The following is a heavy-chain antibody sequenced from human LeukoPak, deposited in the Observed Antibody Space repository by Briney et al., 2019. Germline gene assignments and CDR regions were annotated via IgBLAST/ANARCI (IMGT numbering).Heavy chain of an antibody. D-gene: IGHD3-16*01. CDR1: GFTFSYYG. V-gene: IGHV3-33*06. CDR3: AKGAFSYDSVDYYYYMDV. J-gene: IGHJ6*03. Sequence: PGRSLRLSCAASGFTFSYYGMHWVRQAPGKGLEWVALIWYDKSRNYYADSVEGRFTISRDNSKNTLYLQLNNLGAEDTAVYYCAKGAFSYDSVDYYYYMDVWGKGTTVTVS. CDR2: IWYDKSRN.